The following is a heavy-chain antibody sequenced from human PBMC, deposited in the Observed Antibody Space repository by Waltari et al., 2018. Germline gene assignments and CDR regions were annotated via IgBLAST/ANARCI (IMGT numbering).Heavy chain of an antibody. V-gene: IGHV4-61*02. CDR3: ARWDYYHSSGYYAY. CDR2: LYTSGGT. J-gene: IGHJ4*02. D-gene: IGHD3-22*01. Sequence: QVQLQESGPGLVKPSQTLSLTCTVSGASISSGSSYWSWIRQPAGKGLEWIGRLYTSGGTKYNPSLESRVTISVDTSKNQFSLKLTSVTAADTAVYYCARWDYYHSSGYYAYWGQGTLVTVSS. CDR1: GASISSGSSY.